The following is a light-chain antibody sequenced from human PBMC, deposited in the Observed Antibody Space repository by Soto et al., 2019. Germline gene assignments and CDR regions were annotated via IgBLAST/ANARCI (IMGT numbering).Light chain of an antibody. V-gene: IGLV2-14*01. Sequence: QSVLTQPASVSGSPGQSITISCTGTSSDVGGYHYVSWYQQHPGKAPKLMIYEVSNRPSGVSNRFSGSKSGNTASLTISGLQAEDEADYYCSSYTSSSIDYVFGTGTKVTVL. J-gene: IGLJ1*01. CDR1: SSDVGGYHY. CDR3: SSYTSSSIDYV. CDR2: EVS.